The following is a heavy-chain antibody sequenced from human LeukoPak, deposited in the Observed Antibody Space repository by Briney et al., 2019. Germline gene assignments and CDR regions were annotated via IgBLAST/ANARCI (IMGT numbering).Heavy chain of an antibody. Sequence: GGSLRLSCAASGFTFSSYGMHWVRQAPGKGLEWVAVISYDGSNKYYADSVKGRFTISRDNSKNTLYLQVNSLRAEDTAVYYCARDVGYWGQGTLVTVSS. CDR2: ISYDGSNK. CDR1: GFTFSSYG. J-gene: IGHJ4*02. V-gene: IGHV3-30*19. D-gene: IGHD2-15*01. CDR3: ARDVGY.